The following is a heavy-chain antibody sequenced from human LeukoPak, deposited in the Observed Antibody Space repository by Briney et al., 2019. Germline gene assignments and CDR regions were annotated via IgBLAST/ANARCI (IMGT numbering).Heavy chain of an antibody. CDR2: IKQDGSEK. CDR3: ARCRYDSSGYYSIIDY. V-gene: IGHV3-7*01. CDR1: GFSFSNYW. J-gene: IGHJ4*02. Sequence: GGSLRLSCATSGFSFSNYWMSWVRQAPGKGLEWVANIKQDGSEKYYVDSVKGRFTISRDNAKNSLYLQMNSLRAEDTAVYYCARCRYDSSGYYSIIDYWGQGTLVTVSS. D-gene: IGHD3-22*01.